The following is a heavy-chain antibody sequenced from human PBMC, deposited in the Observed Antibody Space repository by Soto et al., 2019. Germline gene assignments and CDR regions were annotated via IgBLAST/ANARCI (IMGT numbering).Heavy chain of an antibody. Sequence: SETLSLTCTVSGGSISSVGYYWSWIRQHPGKGLEWIGYIYYSGSTYYNPSLKSRVTISVDTSKNQFSLKLSSVTAADTAVYYCARDRGASLRKYYYGMDVWGQGTTVTVS. J-gene: IGHJ6*02. V-gene: IGHV4-31*03. D-gene: IGHD3-10*01. CDR1: GGSISSVGYY. CDR2: IYYSGST. CDR3: ARDRGASLRKYYYGMDV.